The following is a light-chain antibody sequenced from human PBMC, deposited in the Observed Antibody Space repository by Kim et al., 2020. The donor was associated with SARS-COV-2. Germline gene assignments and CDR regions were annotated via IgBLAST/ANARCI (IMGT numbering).Light chain of an antibody. CDR3: QQSYSTPST. Sequence: DIQMTQSPSSLSASVGDRVTITCRASQSISSYLNWYQQKPGKAPKLLIYAASSLQSGVPSRFSGSGSGTDFTLTISSLQPEDFATYYCQQSYSTPSTFGQVPSWRS. CDR1: QSISSY. J-gene: IGKJ2*01. CDR2: AAS. V-gene: IGKV1-39*01.